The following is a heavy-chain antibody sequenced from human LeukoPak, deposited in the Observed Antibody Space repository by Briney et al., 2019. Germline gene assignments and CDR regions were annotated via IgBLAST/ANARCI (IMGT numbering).Heavy chain of an antibody. CDR1: GFTFSSYE. V-gene: IGHV3-30*04. Sequence: PGGSLRLSCAASGFTFSSYEMNWVRQAPGKGLEWVAVVSYDGSNKYYADSVKGRFTISRDNSKNTLYLQMNSLRAEDTAVYYCARVAQLSIAARPENWFDPWGQGTLVTVSS. D-gene: IGHD6-6*01. CDR2: VSYDGSNK. J-gene: IGHJ5*02. CDR3: ARVAQLSIAARPENWFDP.